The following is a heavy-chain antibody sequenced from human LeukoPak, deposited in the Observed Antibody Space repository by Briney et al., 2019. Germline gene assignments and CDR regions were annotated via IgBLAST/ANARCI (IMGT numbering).Heavy chain of an antibody. D-gene: IGHD3-22*01. CDR1: GYTFTGYY. CDR3: ARDMSSGYVRYFDY. J-gene: IGHJ4*02. CDR2: INPNSGGT. V-gene: IGHV1-2*04. Sequence: ASVKVSCKASGYTFTGYYMHWVRQAPGQGLEWMGWINPNSGGTNYAQKFQGWVTMTRDTSISTAYMELSSLRSEDTAVYYCARDMSSGYVRYFDYWGQGTLVTVPS.